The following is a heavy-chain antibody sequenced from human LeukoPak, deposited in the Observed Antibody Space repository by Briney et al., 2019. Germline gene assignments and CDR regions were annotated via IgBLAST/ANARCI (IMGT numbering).Heavy chain of an antibody. CDR3: SRHGYDSGSSHAFDM. D-gene: IGHD3-10*01. V-gene: IGHV1-18*01. J-gene: IGHJ3*02. Sequence: ASVKVSCKASDYTFTSYGISWVRQAPGQGLEGMGWISVYNGDTDYPQKFQGRVTMTTATSTSTASMEQRSLISDDTAVYYYSRHGYDSGSSHAFDMWGRETMVTVPS. CDR1: DYTFTSYG. CDR2: ISVYNGDT.